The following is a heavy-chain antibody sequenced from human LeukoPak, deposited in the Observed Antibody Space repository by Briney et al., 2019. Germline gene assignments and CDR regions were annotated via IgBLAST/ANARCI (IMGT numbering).Heavy chain of an antibody. CDR1: GYTFTRYY. J-gene: IGHJ4*02. V-gene: IGHV1-46*01. Sequence: ASVKVSCKASGYTFTRYYTHWVRQAPGRGPEWMGIINPSGGSTSYAQKFQGRVTMTRDTSTSTVYMELSSLRSEDTAVYYCARDSDYVWGSYRSAFDYWGQGTLVTVST. CDR3: ARDSDYVWGSYRSAFDY. CDR2: INPSGGST. D-gene: IGHD3-16*02.